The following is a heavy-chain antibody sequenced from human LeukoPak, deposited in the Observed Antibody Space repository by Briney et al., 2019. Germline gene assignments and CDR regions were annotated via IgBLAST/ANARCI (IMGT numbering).Heavy chain of an antibody. V-gene: IGHV3-23*01. Sequence: PGGSLRLSCAASGFTFSSYAMSWVRQAPGKELEWVSAISGSGGSTYYADSVKGRFTISRDNSKNTLYLQMNSLRAEDTAVYYCAKDGGQKTYGGYQNYWGQGTLVTVSS. CDR3: AKDGGQKTYGGYQNY. J-gene: IGHJ4*02. D-gene: IGHD5-12*01. CDR2: ISGSGGST. CDR1: GFTFSSYA.